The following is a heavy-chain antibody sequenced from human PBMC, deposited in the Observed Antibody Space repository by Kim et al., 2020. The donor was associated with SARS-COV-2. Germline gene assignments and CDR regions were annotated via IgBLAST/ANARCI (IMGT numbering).Heavy chain of an antibody. J-gene: IGHJ1*01. D-gene: IGHD2-15*01. V-gene: IGHV4-59*13. CDR3: STTPDLACQSGGKIDH. Sequence: SETLSRTCTVSGGSITNNYWSWIRQPPGKGLEWIGYTYSIGSNNNNPSLRSQATISLAKSRSQFFLKLDSVTPADTPLYYCSTTPDLACQSGGKIDHW. CDR1: GGSITNNY. CDR2: TYSIGSN.